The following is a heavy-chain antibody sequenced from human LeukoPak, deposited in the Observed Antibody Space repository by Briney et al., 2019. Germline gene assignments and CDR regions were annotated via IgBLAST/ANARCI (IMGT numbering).Heavy chain of an antibody. J-gene: IGHJ4*02. V-gene: IGHV1-69*04. Sequence: SVKVSCKASGGTFSSYAISWVRQAPGQGVEWMGRIIPIFGIANYAQKFQGRVTITADKSTSTAYMELSSLRSEDTAVYYCARGSAAAGTIDYWGQGTLVTVSS. D-gene: IGHD6-13*01. CDR1: GGTFSSYA. CDR3: ARGSAAAGTIDY. CDR2: IIPIFGIA.